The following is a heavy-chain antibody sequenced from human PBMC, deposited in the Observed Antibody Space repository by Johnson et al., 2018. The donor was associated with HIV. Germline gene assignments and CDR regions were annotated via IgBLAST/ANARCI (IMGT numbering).Heavy chain of an antibody. CDR3: ARDESGYDEGFDAFDI. J-gene: IGHJ3*02. Sequence: QMQLVESGGGLVKPGGSLRLSCLASGFSFSDYYMSWIRQAPGKGLEWISYMSSSGTTIYYADSVKGRFTISRDNAKNSLYLQMNSLRVEDTAVYYCARDESGYDEGFDAFDIWGQGTMVTVSS. D-gene: IGHD5-12*01. V-gene: IGHV3-11*04. CDR1: GFSFSDYY. CDR2: MSSSGTTI.